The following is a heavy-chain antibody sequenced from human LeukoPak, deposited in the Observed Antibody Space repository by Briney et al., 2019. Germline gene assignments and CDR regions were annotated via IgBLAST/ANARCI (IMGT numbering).Heavy chain of an antibody. Sequence: GGSLRLSCAASGFTFSSHGMDWVRQAPGKGLEWVSYISTNSKTKYYGDSVKGRFTISRDNAKNSLDLQMNSLRAEDTAVYYCARVVVPAAIQDYYYYGMDVWGQGTTVTVSS. V-gene: IGHV3-48*01. CDR1: GFTFSSHG. D-gene: IGHD2-2*02. CDR3: ARVVVPAAIQDYYYYGMDV. CDR2: ISTNSKTK. J-gene: IGHJ6*02.